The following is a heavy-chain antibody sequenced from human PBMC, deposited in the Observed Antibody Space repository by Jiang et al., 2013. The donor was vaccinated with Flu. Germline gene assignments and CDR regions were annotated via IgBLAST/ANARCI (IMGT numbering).Heavy chain of an antibody. J-gene: IGHJ4*02. CDR1: GFTFSSYY. CDR3: ARDSSRDYYGSGTYDF. D-gene: IGHD3-10*01. V-gene: IGHV1-46*01. Sequence: GAEVKKPGASVKVSCKASGFTFSSYYMVWVRQAPGQGLEWMGIINPYGDGTTYAQKFQGRVTMTRDTSTSTVYMEISSLRSENTAMYYCARDSSRDYYGSGTYDFWGQGTLVTVSS. CDR2: INPYGDGT.